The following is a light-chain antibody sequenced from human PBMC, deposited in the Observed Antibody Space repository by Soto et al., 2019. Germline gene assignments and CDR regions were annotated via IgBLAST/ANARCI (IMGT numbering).Light chain of an antibody. V-gene: IGLV2-14*03. CDR3: SSYTNTNTVV. CDR1: TNDVAAYNY. J-gene: IGLJ2*01. Sequence: QLVLAQPASVSGSPGQSITISCTGTTNDVAAYNYVSWYQQHPGKVPKLMIYEVSNRPSGVSSRFSGSKSGNTASLTISGLHAEDEADYYCSSYTNTNTVVFGGGTKLTVL. CDR2: EVS.